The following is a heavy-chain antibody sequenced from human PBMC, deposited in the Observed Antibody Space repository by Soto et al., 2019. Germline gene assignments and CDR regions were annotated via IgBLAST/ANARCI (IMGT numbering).Heavy chain of an antibody. Sequence: PGGSLRLSCAASGFTFTTYAMTWVRQAPGKGLEWVSSITANGGRTYYADSVKGRFTISRDSSKNTLYLQMNGLRAEDTAVYYCARTPDCTNSVCSAGFDYWGQGTLVTVSS. CDR3: ARTPDCTNSVCSAGFDY. CDR1: GFTFTTYA. J-gene: IGHJ4*02. D-gene: IGHD2-8*01. V-gene: IGHV3-23*01. CDR2: ITANGGRT.